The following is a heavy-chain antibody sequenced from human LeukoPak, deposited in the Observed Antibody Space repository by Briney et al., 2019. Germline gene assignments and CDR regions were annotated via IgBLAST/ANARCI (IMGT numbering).Heavy chain of an antibody. Sequence: GGSLRLSCEASGITFSSYGIHWVRQAPGKGLEWVTFIRYDGADKYYADSVKGRFTISRDNSKTTLYLQMNSLRAEDTAVYSCAKPLSNYDFWSGFDYWGQGTLVTVSS. V-gene: IGHV3-30*02. J-gene: IGHJ4*02. CDR3: AKPLSNYDFWSGFDY. CDR2: IRYDGADK. D-gene: IGHD3-3*01. CDR1: GITFSSYG.